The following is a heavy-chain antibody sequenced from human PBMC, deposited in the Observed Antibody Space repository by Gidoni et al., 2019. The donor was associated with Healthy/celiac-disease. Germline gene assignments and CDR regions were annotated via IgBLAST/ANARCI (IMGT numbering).Heavy chain of an antibody. D-gene: IGHD3-10*01. CDR2: ISAYNGNT. V-gene: IGHV1-18*04. J-gene: IGHJ4*02. CDR1: GYTFTSYG. CDR3: ARDLTRLRLRGNVDY. Sequence: QVQLVQSGAEVKKPGASVKVSCKASGYTFTSYGISWVRPAPGQGLEWMGWISAYNGNTNYAQKLQGRVTMTTDTSTSTAYMELRSLRSDDTAVYYWARDLTRLRLRGNVDYWGQGTLVTVSS.